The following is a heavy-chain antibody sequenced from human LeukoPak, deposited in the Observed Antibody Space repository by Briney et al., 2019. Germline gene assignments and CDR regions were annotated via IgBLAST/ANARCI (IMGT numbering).Heavy chain of an antibody. Sequence: GGSLRLSCAASGFTFDDYAMHWVRQAPGKGLEWVSGISWNSGSIGYADSVKGRFTISRDNAKNSLYLQMNSLSAEDTALYYCAKARVVAEYYYCGMDVWGQGTTVTVSS. CDR1: GFTFDDYA. V-gene: IGHV3-9*01. D-gene: IGHD2-15*01. J-gene: IGHJ6*02. CDR3: AKARVVAEYYYCGMDV. CDR2: ISWNSGSI.